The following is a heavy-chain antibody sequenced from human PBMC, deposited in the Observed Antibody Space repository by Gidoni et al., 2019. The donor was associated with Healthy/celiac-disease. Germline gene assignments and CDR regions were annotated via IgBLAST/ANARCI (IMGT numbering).Heavy chain of an antibody. CDR3: ASGPEYRSSGYYYYYYMDV. Sequence: QVQLVQSGAEVKNPGSSVKVSYRASGCTFSSYTISWVRQAPGQGLEWRGRIIPILGIAHYAQTVQSRVTITADKSTRTAYMELSSLRSEDTDVYYCASGPEYRSSGYYYYYYMDVWGKGTTVTVSS. CDR2: IIPILGIA. V-gene: IGHV1-69*02. J-gene: IGHJ6*03. D-gene: IGHD6-6*01. CDR1: GCTFSSYT.